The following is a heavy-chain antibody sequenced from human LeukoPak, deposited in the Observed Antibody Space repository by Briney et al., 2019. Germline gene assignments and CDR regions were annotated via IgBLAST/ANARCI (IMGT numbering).Heavy chain of an antibody. V-gene: IGHV3-23*01. Sequence: GGSLRLSCAASGFTFSSYAMSWVRQAPGKGLEWVSSISGGGGSTYYGDSVKGRFTISRDNSKNTLYLQMYSLGAEDTAVYFCARQGREIDYWGQGTLVTVSS. CDR3: ARQGREIDY. J-gene: IGHJ4*02. CDR1: GFTFSSYA. CDR2: ISGGGGST.